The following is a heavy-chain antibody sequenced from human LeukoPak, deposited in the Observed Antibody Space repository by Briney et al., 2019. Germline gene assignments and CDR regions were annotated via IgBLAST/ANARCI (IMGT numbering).Heavy chain of an antibody. CDR2: INPNSGGT. D-gene: IGHD1-7*01. Sequence: ASVKVSCKASGYAFTGFHIHWVRQAPGQGPEWMAWINPNSGGTKYAQKFQGRVTMTRDTSISTAYMELSRLRSDDTAVYYCARGDPNYPNYFDYWGQGTLVTVSS. CDR3: ARGDPNYPNYFDY. CDR1: GYAFTGFH. J-gene: IGHJ4*02. V-gene: IGHV1-2*02.